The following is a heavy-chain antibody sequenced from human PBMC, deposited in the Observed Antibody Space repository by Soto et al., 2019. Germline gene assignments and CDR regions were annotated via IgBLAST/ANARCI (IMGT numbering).Heavy chain of an antibody. D-gene: IGHD3-10*01. CDR1: GYTFTGYY. CDR2: INPNSGGT. V-gene: IGHV1-2*04. J-gene: IGHJ5*02. Sequence: ASVKLSCKASGYTFTGYYMHWGRQAPGQGLEWMGWINPNSGGTNYAQKFQGWVTMTRDTSISTAYMELSRLRSDDTAVYYCARGGITMVRGPTPWFDPWGQGTLVTVSS. CDR3: ARGGITMVRGPTPWFDP.